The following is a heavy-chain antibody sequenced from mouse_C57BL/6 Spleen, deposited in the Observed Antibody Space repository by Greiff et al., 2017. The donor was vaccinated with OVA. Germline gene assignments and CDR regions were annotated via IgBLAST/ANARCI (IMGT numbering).Heavy chain of an antibody. CDR2: IHPNSGST. D-gene: IGHD2-4*01. CDR1: GYTFTSYW. CDR3: ARDGDDYDRD. Sequence: QVQLQHPGAELVKPGASVKLSCKASGYTFTSYWMHWVKQRPGQGLEWIGMIHPNSGSTNYNEKFKSKATLTVDKSSSTAYRQLSSLTSEDSAVYYGARDGDDYDRDWGQGTTLTVSS. J-gene: IGHJ2*01. V-gene: IGHV1-64*01.